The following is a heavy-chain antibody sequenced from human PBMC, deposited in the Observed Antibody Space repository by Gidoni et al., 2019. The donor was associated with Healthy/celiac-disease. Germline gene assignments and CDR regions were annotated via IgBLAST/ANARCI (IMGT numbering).Heavy chain of an antibody. V-gene: IGHV1-69*08. Sequence: QVQLVQSGAEVKKPGSSVKVSCKASGGTFSSYTISWVRPAPGQGLEWMGRIIPILGIANYAQKFQGRVTITADKSTSTAYMELSSLRSEDTAVYYCARDNGHQGITIFGVVSSEKKRNYGMDVWGQGTTVTVSS. CDR3: ARDNGHQGITIFGVVSSEKKRNYGMDV. D-gene: IGHD3-3*01. CDR2: IIPILGIA. CDR1: GGTFSSYT. J-gene: IGHJ6*02.